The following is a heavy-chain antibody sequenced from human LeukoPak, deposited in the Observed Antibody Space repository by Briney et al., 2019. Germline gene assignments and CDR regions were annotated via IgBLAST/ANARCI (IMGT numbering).Heavy chain of an antibody. Sequence: ASVKVSCKASGCTFSSYAISWVRQAPGQGLEWMGGIIPIFGTANYAQKFQGRVTITADESTSTAYMELSSLRSEDTAVYYCARNLYYYGSGSYYPQYYFDYWGQGTLVTVSS. V-gene: IGHV1-69*13. D-gene: IGHD3-10*01. CDR2: IIPIFGTA. CDR1: GCTFSSYA. CDR3: ARNLYYYGSGSYYPQYYFDY. J-gene: IGHJ4*02.